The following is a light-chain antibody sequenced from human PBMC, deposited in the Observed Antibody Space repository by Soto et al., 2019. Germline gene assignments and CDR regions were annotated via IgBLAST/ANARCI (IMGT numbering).Light chain of an antibody. CDR2: AAS. CDR1: QAISNY. Sequence: DIQMTQSPPSLSASLGDRVTITCRASQAISNYLNWYQQKPGKAPNLLIYAASSFQSGVPSRFSGSGSGTEFTLTISSLQPEDFATYYCQQSYSSFLTFGQGTRLEIK. J-gene: IGKJ5*01. V-gene: IGKV1-39*01. CDR3: QQSYSSFLT.